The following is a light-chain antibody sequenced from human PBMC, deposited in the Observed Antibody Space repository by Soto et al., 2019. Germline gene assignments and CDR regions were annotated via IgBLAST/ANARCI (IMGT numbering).Light chain of an antibody. V-gene: IGLV2-14*01. CDR1: SSDVGGYDY. J-gene: IGLJ1*01. Sequence: QSVLTQPASVSGSPGQSIAISCTGTSSDVGGYDYVSWYQQQPDKAPKLMIYEVTKRPSGVSNRFSGSKSGNTASLTISGLQAEDEADNFCSSHTCGSSRVFGTVTKVTV. CDR2: EVT. CDR3: SSHTCGSSRV.